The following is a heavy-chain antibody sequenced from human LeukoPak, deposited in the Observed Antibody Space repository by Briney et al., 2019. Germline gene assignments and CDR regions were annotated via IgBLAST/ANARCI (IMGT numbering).Heavy chain of an antibody. CDR3: AREDWLQQRNNGMDV. D-gene: IGHD5-24*01. Sequence: GGSLRLSCAASGFTFSSFTMNWVRQAPAKGLERVSSISFGYNYRNYTYSVKGRITISRDNAKTSVYLQMNSLRADDAAVYDCAREDWLQQRNNGMDVWGQGTTVTVSS. CDR2: ISFGYNYR. J-gene: IGHJ6*02. CDR1: GFTFSSFT. V-gene: IGHV3-21*01.